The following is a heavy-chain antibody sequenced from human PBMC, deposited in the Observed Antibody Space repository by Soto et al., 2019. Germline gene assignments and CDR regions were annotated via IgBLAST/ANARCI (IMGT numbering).Heavy chain of an antibody. CDR1: GFTFTSSA. D-gene: IGHD3-22*01. V-gene: IGHV1-58*01. J-gene: IGHJ4*02. Sequence: SVKVSCKASGFTFTSSAVQWVRQARGQRLEWIGWIVVGSGNTNYAQKFQERVTVTRDMSTSTAYMELSSLRSEDTAVYYCAGDSSGYQNFDYWGQGTLVTVSS. CDR2: IVVGSGNT. CDR3: AGDSSGYQNFDY.